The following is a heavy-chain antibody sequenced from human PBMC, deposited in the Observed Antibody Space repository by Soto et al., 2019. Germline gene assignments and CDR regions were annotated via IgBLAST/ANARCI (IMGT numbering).Heavy chain of an antibody. D-gene: IGHD3-10*01. V-gene: IGHV1-69*13. J-gene: IGHJ6*02. CDR3: TTDIRTYYYGSGSYSEKGYYYYGMDV. CDR1: GDTFSTYS. Sequence: SVKVSCKASGDTFSTYSITWMRQAPGRGLEWVGGIIPRSAKSNYAQKFEGRVTITADESTSTAYMQMNSLKTEDTAVYYCTTDIRTYYYGSGSYSEKGYYYYGMDVWGQGTTVTVSS. CDR2: IIPRSAKS.